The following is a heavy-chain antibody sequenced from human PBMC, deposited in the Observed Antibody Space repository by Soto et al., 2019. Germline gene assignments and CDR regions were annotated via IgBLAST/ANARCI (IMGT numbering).Heavy chain of an antibody. V-gene: IGHV1-18*01. CDR1: GYTFTSYG. J-gene: IGHJ6*02. CDR2: ISAYNGNT. Sequence: QVQLVQSGAEVKKPGASVKVSCKASGYTFTSYGISWVRQAPGQGLEWMGWISAYNGNTNYAQKLQGRVTMTTDTAXSXXYMEVRSLGSDDTAVYYCARDGVDTATGYYYGMDVWGQGTTVTVSS. D-gene: IGHD5-18*01. CDR3: ARDGVDTATGYYYGMDV.